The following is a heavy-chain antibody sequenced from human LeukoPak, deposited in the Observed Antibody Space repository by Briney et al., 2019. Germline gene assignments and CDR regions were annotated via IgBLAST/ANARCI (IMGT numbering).Heavy chain of an antibody. V-gene: IGHV1-69*05. CDR3: ARGGYDILTGYY. CDR2: IIPIFGTA. Sequence: GASVKVPCKASGGTFSSYAISWVRQAPGQGLEWMGGIIPIFGTANYAQKFQGRVTITTDESTSTAYMELSSLRSEDTAVYYCARGGYDILTGYYWGQGTLVTVSS. J-gene: IGHJ4*02. D-gene: IGHD3-9*01. CDR1: GGTFSSYA.